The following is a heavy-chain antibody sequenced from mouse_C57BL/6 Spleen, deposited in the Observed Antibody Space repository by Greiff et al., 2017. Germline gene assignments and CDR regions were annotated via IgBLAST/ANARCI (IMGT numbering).Heavy chain of an antibody. Sequence: VQLQESGAELVRPGASVKLSCKASGYTFTDYYINWVKQRPGQGLEWIARIYPGSGNTYYNEKFKGKATLTAEKSSSTAYMQLSSLTSEDSAVYFCARSDSNWYFDVWGTGTTVTVSS. CDR3: ARSDSNWYFDV. CDR2: IYPGSGNT. J-gene: IGHJ1*03. V-gene: IGHV1-76*01. CDR1: GYTFTDYY. D-gene: IGHD2-5*01.